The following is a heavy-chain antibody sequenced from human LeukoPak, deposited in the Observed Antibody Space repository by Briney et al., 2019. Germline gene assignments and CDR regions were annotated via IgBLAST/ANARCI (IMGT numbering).Heavy chain of an antibody. J-gene: IGHJ4*02. D-gene: IGHD1-26*01. CDR1: GFTFSSYS. V-gene: IGHV3-48*02. Sequence: GGSLRLSCAASGFTFSSYSMNWVRQAPGKGLEWVSFISSTGGTTFYADSLKGRFTISRDSAKNSLYLQMNSLRDEDTAVYYCARGSGSYYAYWGQGTLVTVSS. CDR3: ARGSGSYYAY. CDR2: ISSTGGTT.